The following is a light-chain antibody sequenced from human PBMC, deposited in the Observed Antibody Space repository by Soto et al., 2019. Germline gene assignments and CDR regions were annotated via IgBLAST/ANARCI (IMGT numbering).Light chain of an antibody. J-gene: IGKJ2*01. CDR2: DAS. CDR1: QSVSSY. Sequence: EIVLTQSPATLSLSPGERATLSCRASQSVSSYLAWYQQKTGQAPRLLIYDASNRATGIPDRFSGSGSGTDFTLTISSLEPEDFAVYYCQQRSNWPPRYTFGQGTKLEIK. V-gene: IGKV3-11*01. CDR3: QQRSNWPPRYT.